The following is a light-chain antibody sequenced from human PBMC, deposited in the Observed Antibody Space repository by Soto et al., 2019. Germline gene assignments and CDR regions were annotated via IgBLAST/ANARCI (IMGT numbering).Light chain of an antibody. J-gene: IGLJ3*02. Sequence: QLVRPQSPSASASLGASVKLTCTLSSGHISYAIAWHQQQPEKGPRYLMKVNSDGSHSKGDGIPDRFSGSSSGAERYLTISSLQSEDEADYYCQTWSTDIRVFGGGTKVTVL. CDR2: VNSDGSH. V-gene: IGLV4-69*01. CDR3: QTWSTDIRV. CDR1: SGHISYA.